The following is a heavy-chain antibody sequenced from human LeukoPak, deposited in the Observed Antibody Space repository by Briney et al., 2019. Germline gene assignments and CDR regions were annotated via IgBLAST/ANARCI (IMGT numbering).Heavy chain of an antibody. D-gene: IGHD3-22*01. CDR1: GFTFDDYA. J-gene: IGHJ6*03. V-gene: IGHV3-9*01. CDR3: ARDSYYYDGHDYMDV. CDR2: ISWNSGSI. Sequence: GRSLRLSCAASGFTFDDYAMHWVRQAPGKGLEWVSGISWNSGSIGYADSVKGRFTISRDNSKNTLYLQMNSLRAEDTAVYYCARDSYYYDGHDYMDVWGKGTTVTVSS.